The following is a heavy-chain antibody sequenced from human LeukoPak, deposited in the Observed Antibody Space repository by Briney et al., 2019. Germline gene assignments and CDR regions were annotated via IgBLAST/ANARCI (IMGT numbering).Heavy chain of an antibody. Sequence: GGSLRLSCAASGFTFSSYGMHWVRQAPGKGLEWVAVIWYDGSNKYYADSVKGRFTISRDNSKNTLYLQMNSLRAEDTAVYYCARVDDFWSGYYRGMDVWGQGTTVSVS. V-gene: IGHV3-33*01. CDR3: ARVDDFWSGYYRGMDV. J-gene: IGHJ6*02. CDR2: IWYDGSNK. D-gene: IGHD3-3*01. CDR1: GFTFSSYG.